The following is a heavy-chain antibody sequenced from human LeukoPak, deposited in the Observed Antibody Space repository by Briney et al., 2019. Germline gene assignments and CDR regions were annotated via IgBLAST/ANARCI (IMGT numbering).Heavy chain of an antibody. J-gene: IGHJ3*02. CDR1: GYAFTSYH. Sequence: GASVTVSCTASGYAFTSYHIHWMRQAPGQGLGWMGIIIPSSGSTTYAQKFQGRVTMARDTSTSTVYMELSSLTSDDTAVYFCARAEYYYDSSGYYSTDAFDIWGQGTMVTVSS. D-gene: IGHD3-22*01. CDR3: ARAEYYYDSSGYYSTDAFDI. V-gene: IGHV1-46*01. CDR2: IIPSSGST.